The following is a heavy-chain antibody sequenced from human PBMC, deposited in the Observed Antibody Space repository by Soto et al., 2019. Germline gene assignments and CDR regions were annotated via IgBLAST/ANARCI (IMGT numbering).Heavy chain of an antibody. Sequence: TLSLTCTVSGGSISSGGYYWSWIRQHPGKGLEWIGYIYYSGSTYYNPSLKSRVTISVDTSKNQFSLKLSSVTAADTAVYYCARDRGTRGLDPTVTTRWFDPWGQGTLVTVSS. J-gene: IGHJ5*02. D-gene: IGHD4-17*01. CDR1: GGSISSGGYY. CDR2: IYYSGST. CDR3: ARDRGTRGLDPTVTTRWFDP. V-gene: IGHV4-31*03.